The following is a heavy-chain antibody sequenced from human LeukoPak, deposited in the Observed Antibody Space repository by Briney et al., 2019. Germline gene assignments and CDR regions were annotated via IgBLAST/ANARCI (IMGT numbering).Heavy chain of an antibody. V-gene: IGHV3-21*01. CDR2: ISSTNTYI. J-gene: IGHJ4*02. D-gene: IGHD1-26*01. CDR3: ARDDERDYTNLVGATLDY. Sequence: GGSLRLSCAASGFTFNTYSMHWVRQAPGKGLEWVSSISSTNTYIYYADSVKGRFTISRDNAKNSLYLQRSSLRAEDTAVYYCARDDERDYTNLVGATLDYWGRGTLVTVSS. CDR1: GFTFNTYS.